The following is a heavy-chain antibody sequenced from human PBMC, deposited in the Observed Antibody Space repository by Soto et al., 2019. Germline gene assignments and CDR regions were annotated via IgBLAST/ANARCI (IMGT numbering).Heavy chain of an antibody. CDR2: ISSSSSTI. V-gene: IGHV3-48*01. CDR1: GFTFSSYS. D-gene: IGHD6-13*01. CDR3: ARESGPQQPKGRLNWFDP. J-gene: IGHJ5*02. Sequence: EVQLVESGGGLVQPGGSLRLSCAASGFTFSSYSMNWVRQAPGKGLEWVSYISSSSSTIYYADSVKGLFTISRDNSKNSLYLQMNSLRAEDSAVYYWARESGPQQPKGRLNWFDPWGQGTPVTVSS.